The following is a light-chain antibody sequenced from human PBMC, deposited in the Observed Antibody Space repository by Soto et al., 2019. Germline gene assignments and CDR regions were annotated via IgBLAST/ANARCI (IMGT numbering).Light chain of an antibody. CDR1: QGIGSW. CDR3: QQANSFPLT. Sequence: DIQMTQSPPSVSASVGDRVTITCRASQGIGSWLGWYQQKPGKAPKLLIYAAASLQSGVPSRFSATFSGTEFTLTISSLQPEDLATYFCQQANSFPLTFGPGTKVDLK. CDR2: AAA. V-gene: IGKV1-12*01. J-gene: IGKJ3*01.